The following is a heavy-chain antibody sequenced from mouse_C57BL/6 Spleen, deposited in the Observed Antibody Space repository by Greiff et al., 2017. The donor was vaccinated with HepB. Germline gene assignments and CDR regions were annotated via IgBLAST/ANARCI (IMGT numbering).Heavy chain of an antibody. D-gene: IGHD1-1*01. J-gene: IGHJ4*01. Sequence: VKLVESGAELVKPGASVKISCKASGYAFSSYWMNWVKQRPGKGLEWIGQIYPGDGDTNYNGKFKGKATLTADKSSSTAYMQRSSLTSEDSAVYFCASSYYYGSNYAMDYWGQGTSVTVSS. CDR3: ASSYYYGSNYAMDY. CDR1: GYAFSSYW. V-gene: IGHV1-80*01. CDR2: IYPGDGDT.